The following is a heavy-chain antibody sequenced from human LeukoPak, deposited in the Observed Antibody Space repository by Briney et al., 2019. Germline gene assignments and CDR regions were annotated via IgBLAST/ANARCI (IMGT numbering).Heavy chain of an antibody. D-gene: IGHD6-13*01. J-gene: IGHJ4*02. V-gene: IGHV3-30*18. CDR3: AKVAPPPLPYSSSWYSVDY. CDR2: ISYDGSNK. CDR1: GFTFSSYG. Sequence: PGGSLRLSCAASGFTFSSYGMHWVRQAPGKGLEWVAVISYDGSNKYYADSVKGRFTISRDNSKNTLYLQTNSLRAEDTAVYYCAKVAPPPLPYSSSWYSVDYWGQGTLVTVSS.